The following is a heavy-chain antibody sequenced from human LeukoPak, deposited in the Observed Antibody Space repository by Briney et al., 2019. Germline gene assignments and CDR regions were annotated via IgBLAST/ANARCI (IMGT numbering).Heavy chain of an antibody. CDR2: IYHSGST. CDR1: GGSISSSY. CDR3: ARPDYGAEGHFDY. Sequence: SETLSLTCPVSGGSISSSYWTWIRQPPGKGLEWIGEIYHSGSTNYNPSLKSRVTISVDMSKMQFSLKLKSVTAADTAVYYCARPDYGAEGHFDYWGQGALVIVSS. J-gene: IGHJ4*02. D-gene: IGHD3-16*01. V-gene: IGHV4-59*08.